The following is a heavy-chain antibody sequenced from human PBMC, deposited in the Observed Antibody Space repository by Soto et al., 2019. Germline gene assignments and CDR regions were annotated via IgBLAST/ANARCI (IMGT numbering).Heavy chain of an antibody. V-gene: IGHV3-23*01. CDR2: INGIGGST. CDR3: ARGCSGNISSRYDLDY. D-gene: IGHD6-13*01. CDR1: GFTFTDYA. Sequence: EVQLLESGGGLVQPGGSLRLSCAASGFTFTDYALSWVRQAPGKGLEWVATINGIGGSTYLADSVKGRPSISRDNSKNTVSPLMNSLRAEDQPVYPCARGCSGNISSRYDLDYRGRGTLVTVSA. J-gene: IGHJ4*02.